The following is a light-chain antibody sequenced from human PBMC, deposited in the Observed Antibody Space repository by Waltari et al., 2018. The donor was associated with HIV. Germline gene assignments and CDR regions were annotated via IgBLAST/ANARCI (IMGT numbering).Light chain of an antibody. V-gene: IGLV1-40*01. J-gene: IGLJ1*01. CDR3: QSYDSSLSGYV. CDR2: GNI. Sequence: QSVLTQPPSVSGAPGQRVTISCTGSSSNIGAGYAVHWYQQLPGTAPKLLIYGNINRPSGVPDRFSGSESGTSASLAITGLQAEDEADYYCQSYDSSLSGYVFGTGTKVTVL. CDR1: SSNIGAGYA.